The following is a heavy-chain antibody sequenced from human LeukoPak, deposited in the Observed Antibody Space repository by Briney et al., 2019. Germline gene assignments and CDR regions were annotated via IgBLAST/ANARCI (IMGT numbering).Heavy chain of an antibody. Sequence: PGGSLRLSCAASGFTFSSYAMSWVRQAPGKGLEWVSVISGSGGRTSYADSVKGRFTVSRDNSKNTLYLQMNSLRAEDTAVYYCAKGFEYSSPSFDYWGQGTLVTVSS. CDR3: AKGFEYSSPSFDY. J-gene: IGHJ4*02. CDR1: GFTFSSYA. CDR2: ISGSGGRT. V-gene: IGHV3-23*01. D-gene: IGHD6-6*01.